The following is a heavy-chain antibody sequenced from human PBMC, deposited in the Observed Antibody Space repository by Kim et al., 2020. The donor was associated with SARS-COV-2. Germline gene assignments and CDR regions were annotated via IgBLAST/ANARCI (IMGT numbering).Heavy chain of an antibody. CDR2: INPNSGGT. Sequence: ASVKVSCKASGYTFTGYYMHWVRQAPGQGLEWMGRINPNSGGTNYAQKFQGRVTMTRDTSISTAYMELSRLRSDDTAVYYCARKTAAASILSYYYGMDVWGQGTTVTVSS. D-gene: IGHD6-13*01. J-gene: IGHJ6*02. CDR3: ARKTAAASILSYYYGMDV. V-gene: IGHV1-2*06. CDR1: GYTFTGYY.